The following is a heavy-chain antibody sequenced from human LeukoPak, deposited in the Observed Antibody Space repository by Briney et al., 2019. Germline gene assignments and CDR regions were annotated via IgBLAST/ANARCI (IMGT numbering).Heavy chain of an antibody. CDR1: GYTFTSYY. Sequence: ASVKVSCKASGYTFTSYYMHWVRQDPGQGLEWMGIINPSGGSTSYAQKFQGRVTMTRDTSTSTVYMELSSLRSEDTAVYYCARVGVAGPFDYWGQGTLVTVSS. D-gene: IGHD6-19*01. CDR3: ARVGVAGPFDY. V-gene: IGHV1-46*01. CDR2: INPSGGST. J-gene: IGHJ4*02.